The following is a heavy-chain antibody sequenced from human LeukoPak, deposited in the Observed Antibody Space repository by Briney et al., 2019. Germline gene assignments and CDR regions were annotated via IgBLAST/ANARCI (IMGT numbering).Heavy chain of an antibody. D-gene: IGHD6-19*01. V-gene: IGHV4-59*01. CDR2: IYYSGST. Sequence: PSETLSLTCTVSGGSISNYYYSWIRQPPGKGLEWIGYIYYSGSTNYNPSLKSRVTLSVDTSKNQFSLKLSSVTAADTAAYYCARLDSSGWGYFDYWGQGTLVSVSS. CDR1: GGSISNYY. J-gene: IGHJ4*02. CDR3: ARLDSSGWGYFDY.